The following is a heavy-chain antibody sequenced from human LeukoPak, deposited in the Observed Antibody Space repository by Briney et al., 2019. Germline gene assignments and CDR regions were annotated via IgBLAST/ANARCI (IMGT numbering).Heavy chain of an antibody. V-gene: IGHV3-23*01. CDR1: VFAFSNYE. CDR3: ARESRGIPGTTAFGY. CDR2: IGGSGANT. Sequence: GGSLRLSCTASVFAFSNYEMTWVRQAPGKGLDWVSNIGGSGANTYYADSVKGRFTISRDNSKNTLYLQMNSLRVEDTAVYYCARESRGIPGTTAFGYWGQGTLVTVSS. D-gene: IGHD1-20*01. J-gene: IGHJ4*02.